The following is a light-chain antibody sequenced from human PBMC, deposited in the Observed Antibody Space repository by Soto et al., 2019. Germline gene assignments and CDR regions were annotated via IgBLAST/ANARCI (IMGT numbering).Light chain of an antibody. CDR1: QSVSSY. V-gene: IGKV3-20*01. Sequence: EIVLTQSPGTLSLSPGERATLSCRASQSVSSYLAWYQQKPGQAPRLPIYGASGRATGIPDRFSGSGSGTDFTLTISRLEPEDFKVYFCQQSNASPRTFGGGTKVEIK. CDR3: QQSNASPRT. J-gene: IGKJ4*01. CDR2: GAS.